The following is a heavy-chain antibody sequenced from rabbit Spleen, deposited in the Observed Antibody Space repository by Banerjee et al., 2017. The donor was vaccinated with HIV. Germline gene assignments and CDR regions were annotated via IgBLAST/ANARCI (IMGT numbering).Heavy chain of an antibody. D-gene: IGHD4-1*01. Sequence: QSLEESGGDLVKPGASLTLTCTASGFSFSSGNWISWVRQAPGKGLEWIAFIDSGSRGTTYYASWAKGRFTISNTSSTTVTLQMTSLTAADTATYFCARDLDGVIGWNFGWWGPGTLVTVS. CDR3: ARDLDGVIGWNFGW. CDR1: GFSFSSGNW. J-gene: IGHJ6*01. CDR2: IDSGSRGTT. V-gene: IGHV1S40*01.